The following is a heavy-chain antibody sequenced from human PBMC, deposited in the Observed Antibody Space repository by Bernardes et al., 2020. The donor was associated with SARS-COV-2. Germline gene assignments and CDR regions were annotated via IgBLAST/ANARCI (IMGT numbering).Heavy chain of an antibody. V-gene: IGHV3-33*01. CDR2: IWYDGSNK. CDR1: GFTFSSYG. Sequence: GGSLRLSRAASGFTFSSYGMHWVRQAPGKGLEWVAVIWYDGSNKYYADSVKGRFTISRDNSKNTLYLQMNSLRAEDTAVYYCARVSGYYYDSSGYYVFDYWGQGTLVTVSS. D-gene: IGHD3-22*01. CDR3: ARVSGYYYDSSGYYVFDY. J-gene: IGHJ4*02.